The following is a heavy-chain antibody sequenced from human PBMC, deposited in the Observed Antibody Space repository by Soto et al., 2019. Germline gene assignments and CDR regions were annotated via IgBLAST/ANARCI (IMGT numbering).Heavy chain of an antibody. Sequence: ASVKVSCKASGYTFTSYAMHWVRQAPGQRLEWMGWINAGNGNTKYSQKFQGRVTITRDTSASTAYMELSSLRSEDTAVYYCARGIRYYDFWSGSRDNWFDPWGQGTLVTVSS. CDR3: ARGIRYYDFWSGSRDNWFDP. D-gene: IGHD3-3*01. V-gene: IGHV1-3*01. CDR1: GYTFTSYA. CDR2: INAGNGNT. J-gene: IGHJ5*02.